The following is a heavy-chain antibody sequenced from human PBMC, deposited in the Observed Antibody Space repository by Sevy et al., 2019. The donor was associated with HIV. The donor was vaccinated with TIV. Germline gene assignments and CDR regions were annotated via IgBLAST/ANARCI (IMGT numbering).Heavy chain of an antibody. J-gene: IGHJ4*02. Sequence: GGSLRISCAASGFTFSTYTMNWVRQAPGKGLEWVSYISSSGTIYYADSVKGQFTISRDNAKNSLYLQMNSLRDEDTAVYYCAREAGVGPYYFDSWGQGTLVTVSS. V-gene: IGHV3-48*02. CDR1: GFTFSTYT. D-gene: IGHD3-16*01. CDR2: ISSSGTI. CDR3: AREAGVGPYYFDS.